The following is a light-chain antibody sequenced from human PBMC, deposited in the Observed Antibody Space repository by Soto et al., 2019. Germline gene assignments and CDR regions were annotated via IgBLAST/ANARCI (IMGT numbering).Light chain of an antibody. V-gene: IGKV3-11*01. CDR2: DAS. CDR1: QTVSSF. J-gene: IGKJ5*01. CDR3: QQRSDSPIT. Sequence: IVWTQSPATLSLAPGERVTLFCRASQTVSSFLVWYQQKPGQAHRLLIYDASNRDHGVPARFSGSGSGTDFTLTISLLEHEDFSLYYCQQRSDSPITFGQATRLEI.